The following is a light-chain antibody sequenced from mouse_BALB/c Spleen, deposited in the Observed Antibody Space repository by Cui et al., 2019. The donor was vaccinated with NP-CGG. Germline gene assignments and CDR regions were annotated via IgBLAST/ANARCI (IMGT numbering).Light chain of an antibody. CDR1: TGAVTTSNY. CDR2: GTN. V-gene: IGLV1*01. Sequence: QAGVKQESALTTAPGETVTLTGRSSTGAVTTSNYANWVQEKPDHLFTGLIGGTNDRAPGVPARFSGSLIGDKAALTITGAQTEDEAIYFCALWYSNHWVFGGGTKLTVL. J-gene: IGLJ1*01. CDR3: ALWYSNHWV.